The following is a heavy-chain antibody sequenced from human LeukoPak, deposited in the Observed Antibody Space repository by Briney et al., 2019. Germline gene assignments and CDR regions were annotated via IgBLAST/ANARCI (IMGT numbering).Heavy chain of an antibody. CDR2: IRSKPYGGTT. Sequence: TGGSLRLSCIASGFTFGDYAMSWVRQAPGKGLEWVGFIRSKPYGGTTEYAASVKGIFSISRDDSKSTAYLQMNSLKTEDTAVYYCIRDFRGYSSYYMDVWGKGTTVTVSS. CDR3: IRDFRGYSSYYMDV. J-gene: IGHJ6*03. D-gene: IGHD5-18*01. CDR1: GFTFGDYA. V-gene: IGHV3-49*04.